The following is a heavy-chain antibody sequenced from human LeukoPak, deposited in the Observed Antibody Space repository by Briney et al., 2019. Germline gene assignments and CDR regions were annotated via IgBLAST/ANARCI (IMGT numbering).Heavy chain of an antibody. CDR1: GYTFTSYD. Sequence: ASVKVSCKASGYTFTSYDINWVRQATGQGLEWMGWMNPNSGNTGYAQKFQGRVTMTRNTSISTAYMELSSLRSEDTAVYYCARGHYYYYDSSGYIPTFDYWGQGTLVTVSS. J-gene: IGHJ4*02. D-gene: IGHD3-22*01. CDR3: ARGHYYYYDSSGYIPTFDY. V-gene: IGHV1-8*01. CDR2: MNPNSGNT.